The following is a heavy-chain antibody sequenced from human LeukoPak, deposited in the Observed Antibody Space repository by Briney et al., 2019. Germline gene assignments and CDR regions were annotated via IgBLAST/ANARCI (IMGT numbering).Heavy chain of an antibody. D-gene: IGHD6-13*01. CDR2: ISNDGSKR. V-gene: IGHV3-30*18. CDR1: GFTFSSYG. Sequence: PGKSLRLSCAASGFTFSSYGMHWVRQAPGKGLEWVAVISNDGSKRHYADAVKGRLSISRDNSKNALSLQFNSLRGDDTAVYYCAKGDGGSSSWYDFYFYGVDVWGKGTAVTVSS. J-gene: IGHJ6*04. CDR3: AKGDGGSSSWYDFYFYGVDV.